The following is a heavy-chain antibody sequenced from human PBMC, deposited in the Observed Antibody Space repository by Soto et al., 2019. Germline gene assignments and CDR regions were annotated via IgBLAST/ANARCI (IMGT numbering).Heavy chain of an antibody. CDR3: ARHVGKCGDCSLES. CDR1: GVSISSSTQY. V-gene: IGHV4-39*01. Sequence: SETLSLSCIVSGVSISSSTQYWGWIRQPPGKGLEWLASIYSSGTTYYNPPLKSRLTISVDTSKNQVSLESSTMTAADAAVYYCARHVGKCGDCSLESWGQETL. J-gene: IGHJ4*02. D-gene: IGHD2-21*01. CDR2: IYSSGTT.